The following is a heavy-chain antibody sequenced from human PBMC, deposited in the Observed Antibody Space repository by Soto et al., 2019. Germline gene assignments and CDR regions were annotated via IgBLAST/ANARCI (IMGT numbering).Heavy chain of an antibody. Sequence: GGSLRLSCAASGFTFSSYWMSLVRQAPGKGLEWVANIKQDGSEKYYVDSVKGRFTISRDNAKNSLYLQMNSLRAEDTAVYYCARETYYDFWSGYYTGEKSNWFDPWGQGTLVTVS. J-gene: IGHJ5*02. V-gene: IGHV3-7*01. CDR2: IKQDGSEK. CDR3: ARETYYDFWSGYYTGEKSNWFDP. CDR1: GFTFSSYW. D-gene: IGHD3-3*01.